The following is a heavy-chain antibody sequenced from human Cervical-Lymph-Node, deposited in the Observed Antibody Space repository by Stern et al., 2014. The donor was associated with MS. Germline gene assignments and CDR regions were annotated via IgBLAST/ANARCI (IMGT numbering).Heavy chain of an antibody. Sequence: VQLVESGAEVKKPGASVKVSCKASGYTFTGYYMHWVRQAPGQGLEWMGWINPNSGGTNYAQKFQGRVTMTRDTSISTAYMELSRLRSDDTAVYYCARSDSGSYPDWLCDYWGQGTLVTVSS. CDR1: GYTFTGYY. J-gene: IGHJ4*02. D-gene: IGHD1-26*01. CDR3: ARSDSGSYPDWLCDY. V-gene: IGHV1-2*02. CDR2: INPNSGGT.